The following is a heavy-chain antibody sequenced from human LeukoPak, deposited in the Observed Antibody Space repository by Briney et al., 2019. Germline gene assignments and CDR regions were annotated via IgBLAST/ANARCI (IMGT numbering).Heavy chain of an antibody. D-gene: IGHD3-22*01. V-gene: IGHV3-23*01. CDR2: ISGSGDNT. CDR1: GFTFSSYA. CDR3: AKGSYYDSSGSFYFDY. J-gene: IGHJ4*02. Sequence: AWGSLRLSCAASGFTFSSYAMSWVRQAPGKGLEWVSGISGSGDNTYYADSVKGRFTISRDNSKNTLYVQVNSLGTEDTAAYYCAKGSYYDSSGSFYFDYWGQGTLVTVSS.